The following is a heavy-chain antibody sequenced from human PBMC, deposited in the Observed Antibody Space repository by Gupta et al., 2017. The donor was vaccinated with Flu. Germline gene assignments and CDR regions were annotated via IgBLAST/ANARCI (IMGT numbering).Heavy chain of an antibody. D-gene: IGHD2-21*02. CDR2: IYPDDSDG. CDR1: GFSFPTNV. Sequence: EVQLVQSGAEVKKPGESLKISCKGSGFSFPTNVIGWVRQMPGKGLEWMGFIYPDDSDGRYSPSFQGRVLISADESISTTYLQWNSLKASDSGIYYCARRLGGDGGWFDAWGQGTQVTVSS. V-gene: IGHV5-51*01. J-gene: IGHJ5*02. CDR3: ARRLGGDGGWFDA.